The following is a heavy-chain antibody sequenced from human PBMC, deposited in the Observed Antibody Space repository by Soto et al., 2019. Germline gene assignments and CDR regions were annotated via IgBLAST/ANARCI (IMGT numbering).Heavy chain of an antibody. D-gene: IGHD2-2*01. CDR3: ARDSGSTWSTYYFDY. J-gene: IGHJ4*02. V-gene: IGHV3-74*01. CDR2: INTDGSIT. Sequence: GGSLRLSCAASGLIFSNYKMHWVRQAPGKGLVWVSRINTDGSITDYADSVKGRFTVSRDNPKNTLYLQMNSLRAEDTAVYYCARDSGSTWSTYYFDYWGQGTLVTVSS. CDR1: GLIFSNYK.